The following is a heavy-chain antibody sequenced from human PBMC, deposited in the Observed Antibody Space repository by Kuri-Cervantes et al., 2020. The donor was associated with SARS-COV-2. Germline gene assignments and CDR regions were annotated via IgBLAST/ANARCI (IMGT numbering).Heavy chain of an antibody. Sequence: GESLKISCAAPGFTFSSYSMNWVRQAPGKGLEWVSYISSSSSTIYYADSVKGRFTISRDNAKNSLYLQMNSLRAEDTAVYYCASNRPLDITIFGVVIPPTGGDAFDIWGQGTMVTVSS. CDR1: GFTFSSYS. J-gene: IGHJ3*02. D-gene: IGHD3-3*01. CDR3: ASNRPLDITIFGVVIPPTGGDAFDI. V-gene: IGHV3-48*01. CDR2: ISSSSSTI.